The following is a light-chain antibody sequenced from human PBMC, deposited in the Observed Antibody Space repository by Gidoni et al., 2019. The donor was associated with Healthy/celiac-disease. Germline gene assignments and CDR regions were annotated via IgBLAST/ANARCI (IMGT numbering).Light chain of an antibody. J-gene: IGLJ1*01. V-gene: IGLV3-1*01. CDR3: QAWDSSTCV. Sequence: SHELTQPPSVSVSPGQTASITCSGDNLGDKYACWYQQKPGQSPVLVMYQDSKRPSGIPERFSGSNSGNTATLTISGTQAMDEADYYCQAWDSSTCVFGTGTKVTVL. CDR2: QDS. CDR1: NLGDKY.